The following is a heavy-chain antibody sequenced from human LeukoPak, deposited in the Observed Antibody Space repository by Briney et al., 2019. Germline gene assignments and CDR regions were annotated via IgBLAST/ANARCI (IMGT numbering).Heavy chain of an antibody. V-gene: IGHV5-51*01. J-gene: IGHJ4*02. Sequence: GESLKISCKGSGHSFTNYWIGWVRQMPGKGLEWMGMIYPGDSDTKYSPSFQGQVTISADKSISAAYLQWSSLKASDTAIYYCARGLPPRVAASSSFDYWGQGTLVTVSS. CDR1: GHSFTNYW. CDR2: IYPGDSDT. CDR3: ARGLPPRVAASSSFDY. D-gene: IGHD2-15*01.